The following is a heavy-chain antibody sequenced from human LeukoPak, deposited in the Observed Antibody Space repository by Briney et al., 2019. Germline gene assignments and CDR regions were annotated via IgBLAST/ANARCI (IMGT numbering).Heavy chain of an antibody. Sequence: GGSLRLSCAASGFAFSGSWMLWVRQGPGKGLVWVARINGDGTYTKYADSVKGRFTISRDNTKNTLYLQMNSLRVEDTAVYYCPRDLSLSFDYWGRGTLVTVSS. CDR1: GFAFSGSW. CDR3: PRDLSLSFDY. CDR2: INGDGTYT. J-gene: IGHJ4*02. V-gene: IGHV3-74*01.